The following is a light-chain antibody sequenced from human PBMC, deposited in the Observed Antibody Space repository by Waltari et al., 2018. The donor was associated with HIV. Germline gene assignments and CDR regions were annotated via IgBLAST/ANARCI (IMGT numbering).Light chain of an antibody. V-gene: IGKV2-30*01. J-gene: IGKJ2*01. CDR3: MQGTHWPRT. CDR2: KVS. Sequence: DVVMTQSPLSLPVTLGRPATISCGCRQSRVYRDGSMYLNWFQQRPGQSPRRLIYKVSNRDSGVPARFSGSGSVTDFTLTISRVEAEDIGVYYCMQGTHWPRTFGQGTKLEIK. CDR1: QSRVYRDGSMY.